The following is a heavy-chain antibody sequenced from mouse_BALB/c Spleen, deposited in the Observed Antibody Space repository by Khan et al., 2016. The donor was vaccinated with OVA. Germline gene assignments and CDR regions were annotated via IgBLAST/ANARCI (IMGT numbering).Heavy chain of an antibody. CDR3: ASHLTGSFAY. Sequence: EVRLVESGGDLVRPGGSLKLSCEASGFSFSSYSMSWVRQTPDKRMEWVATISSGGDYTYYPDSVKGRFTISRDNAKNTLYLHSSSLKSEDTAIYYCASHLTGSFAYWGQGTLVTVSA. D-gene: IGHD4-1*01. J-gene: IGHJ3*01. CDR2: ISSGGDYT. V-gene: IGHV5-6*02. CDR1: GFSFSSYS.